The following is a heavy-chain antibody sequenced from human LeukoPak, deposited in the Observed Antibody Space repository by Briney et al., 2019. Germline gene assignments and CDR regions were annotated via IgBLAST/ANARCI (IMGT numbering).Heavy chain of an antibody. J-gene: IGHJ6*03. Sequence: SETLSLTCTVSGGSISSGGYYWSWIRQPPGKGLEWIGYIYHSGSTYYNPSLKSRVTISVDRSKNQFSLKLSSVTAADTAVYYCARDPRYCSSTSCHYYYMDVWGKGTTVTVSS. CDR1: GGSISSGGYY. CDR3: ARDPRYCSSTSCHYYYMDV. D-gene: IGHD2-2*01. CDR2: IYHSGST. V-gene: IGHV4-30-2*01.